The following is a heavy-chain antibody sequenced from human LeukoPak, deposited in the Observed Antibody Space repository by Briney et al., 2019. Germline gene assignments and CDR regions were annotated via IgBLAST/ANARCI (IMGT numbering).Heavy chain of an antibody. CDR1: GYICSSWW. J-gene: IGHJ3*02. CDR2: IYPADADT. Sequence: GESLKICCKCSGYICSSWWIGVVRHMRGEGLGGWGIIYPADADTRHSPSFQGQVTISADKSISTAYLQWSSLKASDTAMYYCARQSDAFDIWGQGTMVTVSS. V-gene: IGHV5-51*01. CDR3: ARQSDAFDI.